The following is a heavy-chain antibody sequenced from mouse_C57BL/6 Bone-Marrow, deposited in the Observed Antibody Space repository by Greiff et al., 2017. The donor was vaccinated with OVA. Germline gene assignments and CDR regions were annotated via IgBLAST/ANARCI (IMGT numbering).Heavy chain of an antibody. CDR3: ARGNFGSSFYAMDY. V-gene: IGHV14-3*01. CDR1: GFNIKNTY. D-gene: IGHD1-1*01. Sequence: EVQLQESVAELVRPGASVKLSCTASGFNIKNTYMHWVKQRPEQGLEWIGRIDPANDNTKYAPKFQGKATMTADTSSNTAYLQLSSLSSVDTAVYCCARGNFGSSFYAMDYWGQGTSVTVSS. J-gene: IGHJ4*01. CDR2: IDPANDNT.